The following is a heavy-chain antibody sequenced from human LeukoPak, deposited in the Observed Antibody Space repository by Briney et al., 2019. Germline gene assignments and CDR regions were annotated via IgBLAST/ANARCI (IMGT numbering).Heavy chain of an antibody. CDR1: GGTFSSYA. CDR2: IIPIFGTA. J-gene: IGHJ6*03. V-gene: IGHV1-69*06. CDR3: ARSEMATITDYYYYYMDV. Sequence: SVKVSCKASGGTFSSYAISWVRQAPGQGLEWMGGIIPIFGTANYAQKFQGRVTITADKSTSTAYMELSSLRSEDTAAYYCARSEMATITDYYYYYMDVWGKGTTVTLSS. D-gene: IGHD5-24*01.